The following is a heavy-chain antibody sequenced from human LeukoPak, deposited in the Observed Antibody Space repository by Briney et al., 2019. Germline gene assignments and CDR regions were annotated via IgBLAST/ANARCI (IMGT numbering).Heavy chain of an antibody. V-gene: IGHV1-2*02. Sequence: ASVKVSCKASGYTFTGYYMHWLRQAPGQGLEWMGWINPNSGGKNYAQKFQGRVTMTRDTSISTAYMELSRLRSDDTAVSYCARLLPLITMLVPRDYYYMDVWGKGTTVTVSS. D-gene: IGHD3-22*01. J-gene: IGHJ6*03. CDR1: GYTFTGYY. CDR2: INPNSGGK. CDR3: ARLLPLITMLVPRDYYYMDV.